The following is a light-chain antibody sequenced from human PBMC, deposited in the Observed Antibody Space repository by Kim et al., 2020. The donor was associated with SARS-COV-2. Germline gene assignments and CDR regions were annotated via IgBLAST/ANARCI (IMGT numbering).Light chain of an antibody. J-gene: IGLJ3*02. CDR1: SGHSSYA. V-gene: IGLV4-69*01. CDR3: QTWGTGPV. CDR2: LNSDGSH. Sequence: GASVNVTCTPTSGHSSYAIAWHQQEPEKGPRYLMKLNSDGSHSKGDGIPDRFSGSSSGAERYLTISSLQSEDEADYYCQTWGTGPVFGGGTQLTVL.